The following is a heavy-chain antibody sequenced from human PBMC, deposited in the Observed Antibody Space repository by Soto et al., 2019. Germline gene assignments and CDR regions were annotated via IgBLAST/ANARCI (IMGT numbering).Heavy chain of an antibody. V-gene: IGHV3-23*01. CDR1: GFSFGSNS. J-gene: IGHJ4*02. CDR2: ISVTAHRI. D-gene: IGHD1-26*01. Sequence: EVQLLESGGGLVQPGGSLRLSCSASGFSFGSNSMAWVRQAPGKGLEWVSSISVTAHRIFHADSVKGRFTISRDNSRNSLYLQMNSLRAEDTALYYCVILALGKFDFWGQGTLVIVSS. CDR3: VILALGKFDF.